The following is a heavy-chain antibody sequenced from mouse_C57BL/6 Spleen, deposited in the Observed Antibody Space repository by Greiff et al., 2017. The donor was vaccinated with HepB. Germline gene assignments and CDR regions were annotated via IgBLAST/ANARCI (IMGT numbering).Heavy chain of an antibody. CDR1: GYTFTSYW. D-gene: IGHD1-1*01. V-gene: IGHV1-55*01. CDR2: IYPGSGST. Sequence: VQLQQPGAELVKPGASVKMSCKASGYTFTSYWITWVKQRPGQGLEWIGDIYPGSGSTNYNEKFKSKATLTVDTASSTAYMQLSSLTSEDSAVYYCASYGSSTHAMDYWGQGTSVTVSS. CDR3: ASYGSSTHAMDY. J-gene: IGHJ4*01.